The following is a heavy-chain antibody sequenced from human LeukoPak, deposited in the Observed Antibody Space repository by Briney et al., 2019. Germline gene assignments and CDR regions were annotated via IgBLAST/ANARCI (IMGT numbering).Heavy chain of an antibody. D-gene: IGHD2-15*01. CDR1: GFTFGDYA. Sequence: QTGGSLRLSCTASGFTFGDYAMSWFRQAPGKGLEWVGFIRSKAYGGTTEYAASVKGRFTISRDDSKSIAYLQMNSLKTEDTAVYYCTRYELGYCSGGSCLGYWGQGTLVTVSS. V-gene: IGHV3-49*03. CDR2: IRSKAYGGTT. J-gene: IGHJ4*02. CDR3: TRYELGYCSGGSCLGY.